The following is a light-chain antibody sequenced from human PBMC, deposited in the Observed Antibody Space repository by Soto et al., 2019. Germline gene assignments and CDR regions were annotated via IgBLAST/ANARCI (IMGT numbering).Light chain of an antibody. J-gene: IGKJ1*01. CDR3: QQYGTSPRT. CDR2: GAS. Sequence: EIVLTQSPGSLSLSPGERATLSCRATESVSSNYLAWYQQKPGQATRVLIYGASIRATGIPDRFSGSGSETDFTLTISRLEPEDFAVYYCQQYGTSPRTFGQGTKVEIK. V-gene: IGKV3-20*01. CDR1: ESVSSNY.